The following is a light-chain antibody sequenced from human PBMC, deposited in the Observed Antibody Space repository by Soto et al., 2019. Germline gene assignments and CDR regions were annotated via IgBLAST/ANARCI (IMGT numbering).Light chain of an antibody. J-gene: IGLJ3*02. CDR1: SSDVGGYNY. V-gene: IGLV2-14*01. Sequence: QSVLTQPASVSGSPGQSITISCTGTSSDVGGYNYVSWYQQHPGKAPKLMIYEVSNRPSGVSNRFSGSKSGNTASLTISGLQAEDEADYYCSSYTGSSNPGVFGGGTKLTVL. CDR2: EVS. CDR3: SSYTGSSNPGV.